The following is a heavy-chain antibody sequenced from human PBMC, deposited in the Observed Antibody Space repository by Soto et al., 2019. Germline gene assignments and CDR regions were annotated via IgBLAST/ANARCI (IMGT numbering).Heavy chain of an antibody. CDR1: GGSISSGGYS. Sequence: SETLSLTCAVSGGSISSGGYSWSWIRQPPGKGPEWIGYIYHSGSTYYNPSLKSRVTISVDRSKNQFSLKLSSVTAADTAVYYCAIRTYYYDSSGYYWGWFDPWGQGTLVTVS. D-gene: IGHD3-22*01. CDR3: AIRTYYYDSSGYYWGWFDP. V-gene: IGHV4-30-2*01. CDR2: IYHSGST. J-gene: IGHJ5*02.